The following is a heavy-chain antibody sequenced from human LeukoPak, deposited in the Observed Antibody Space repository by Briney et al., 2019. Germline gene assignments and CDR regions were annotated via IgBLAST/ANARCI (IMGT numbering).Heavy chain of an antibody. D-gene: IGHD1-26*01. CDR2: ISSSGGST. J-gene: IGHJ4*02. CDR3: AKAGVGATVFDY. CDR1: GFTFSSYA. V-gene: IGHV3-23*01. Sequence: PGGSLRLSCAASGFTFSSYAMSWVRQAPGKGLEWVSAISSSGGSTNYADSAKGRFTISRDNLKNTLYLQMNSLRAEDTAVYYCAKAGVGATVFDYWGQGTLVTVSS.